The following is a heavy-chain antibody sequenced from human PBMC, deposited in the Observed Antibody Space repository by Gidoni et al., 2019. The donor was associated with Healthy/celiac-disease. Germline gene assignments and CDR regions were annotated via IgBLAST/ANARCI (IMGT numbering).Heavy chain of an antibody. J-gene: IGHJ4*02. V-gene: IGHV3-23*01. D-gene: IGHD4-17*01. CDR3: AKDSEQGWYYGDYGRIFDY. CDR2: SSGSGGST. CDR1: GFTFSSSA. Sequence: EVQLLESGGGLVQPWGSLRLSCAASGFTFSSSAMSWVRQAPGKGLEWVSASSGSGGSTYYADSVKGRFTISRDNSKNTLYMQMNSLRAEDTAVYYCAKDSEQGWYYGDYGRIFDYWGQGTLVTVSS.